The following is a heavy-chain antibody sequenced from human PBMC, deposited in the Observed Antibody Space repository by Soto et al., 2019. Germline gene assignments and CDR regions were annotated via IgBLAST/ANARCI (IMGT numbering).Heavy chain of an antibody. CDR2: INPNSGGT. Sequence: ASVKVSCKASGYTFTGYYMHWVRQAPGQGLEWMGWINPNSGGTNYAQKFQGRVTMTRDTSISTAYMELSRLRSDDTAVYYCARDSSIAARLGNYYYYGMDVWGQGTTVTVSS. CDR3: ARDSSIAARLGNYYYYGMDV. J-gene: IGHJ6*02. CDR1: GYTFTGYY. D-gene: IGHD6-6*01. V-gene: IGHV1-2*02.